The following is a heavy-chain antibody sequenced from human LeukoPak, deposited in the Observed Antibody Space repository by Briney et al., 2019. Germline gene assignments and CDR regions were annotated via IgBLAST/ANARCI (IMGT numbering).Heavy chain of an antibody. CDR1: GGTLRRFS. V-gene: IGHV1-69*13. Sequence: SVKVSCKASGGTLRRFSVNWVRQAPGRGPEWMGGIIPAFGTLIYARDFQDRVTITADESTSTAYMELSGLRSEDTAVYYCATVFLELGGPSGFDFVAANYYFDSWGQGTLVTVSS. J-gene: IGHJ4*02. D-gene: IGHD5-12*01. CDR2: IIPAFGTL. CDR3: ATVFLELGGPSGFDFVAANYYFDS.